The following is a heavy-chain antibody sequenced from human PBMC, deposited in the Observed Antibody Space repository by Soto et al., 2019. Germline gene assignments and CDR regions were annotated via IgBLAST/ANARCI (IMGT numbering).Heavy chain of an antibody. J-gene: IGHJ3*02. V-gene: IGHV4-59*01. CDR3: ARDQDDYGGNSPTFDI. D-gene: IGHD4-17*01. Sequence: QVQLQESGPGLVKPSETLSLTCTVSGGSIRSYYWSWIRQPPGKGLEWIGYVYHSGTTNYNPSLKSRVTIAVDTSKSQFSLQLTSVTSADTAVYYCARDQDDYGGNSPTFDIWGQGTMVTVS. CDR2: VYHSGTT. CDR1: GGSIRSYY.